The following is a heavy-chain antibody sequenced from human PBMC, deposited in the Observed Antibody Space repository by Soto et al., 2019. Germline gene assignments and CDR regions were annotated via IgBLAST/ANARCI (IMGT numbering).Heavy chain of an antibody. CDR1: GYTFTSYA. Sequence: WASVKVSCKASGYTFTSYAMHWVRQAPGQRLEWMGWINAGNGNTKYSQKFQGRVTITRDTSASTAYMELSSLRSEDTAVYYCARGWDFWSGYYDYWGHGTLVTVSS. V-gene: IGHV1-3*01. J-gene: IGHJ4*01. CDR3: ARGWDFWSGYYDY. D-gene: IGHD3-3*01. CDR2: INAGNGNT.